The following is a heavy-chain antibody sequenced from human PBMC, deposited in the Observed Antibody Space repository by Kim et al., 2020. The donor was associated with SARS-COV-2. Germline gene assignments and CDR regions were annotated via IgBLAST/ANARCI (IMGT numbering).Heavy chain of an antibody. J-gene: IGHJ6*02. V-gene: IGHV3-43*02. CDR3: AKGGGEAATIFYYYYYYGMDV. CDR2: ISGDGGST. Sequence: GGSLRLSCAASGFTFDDYAMHWVRQAPGKGLEWVSLISGDGGSTYYADSVKGRFTISRDNSKNSLYLQMNSLRTEDTALYYCAKGGGEAATIFYYYYYYGMDVWGQGTTVTVSS. D-gene: IGHD6-25*01. CDR1: GFTFDDYA.